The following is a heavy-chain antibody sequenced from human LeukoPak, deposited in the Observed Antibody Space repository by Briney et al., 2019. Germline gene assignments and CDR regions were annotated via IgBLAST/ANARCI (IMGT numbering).Heavy chain of an antibody. J-gene: IGHJ4*02. Sequence: SETLSLTCTVSGGSITSGGYYWTWIRQHLGKALEWIGHVYYSGSTYYKPSLKSPITISLDTSKNHFSLKLGSVSAADTAVYYCARARLYYGSGSYLYFDFWGQGTLVTVSS. CDR2: VYYSGST. CDR1: GGSITSGGYY. V-gene: IGHV4-31*01. CDR3: ARARLYYGSGSYLYFDF. D-gene: IGHD3-10*01.